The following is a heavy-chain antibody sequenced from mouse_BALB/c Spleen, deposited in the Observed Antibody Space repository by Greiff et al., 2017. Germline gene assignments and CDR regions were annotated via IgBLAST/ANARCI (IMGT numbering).Heavy chain of an antibody. D-gene: IGHD2-14*01. Sequence: VQVVESGPGLVQPSQSLSITCTVSGFSLTSYGVHWVRQSPGKGLEWLGVIWSGGSTDYNAAFISRLSISKDNSKSQVFFKMNSLQADDTAIYYCARNYHRYDGRFAYWGQGTLVTVSA. CDR3: ARNYHRYDGRFAY. J-gene: IGHJ3*01. V-gene: IGHV2-4-1*01. CDR2: IWSGGST. CDR1: GFSLTSYG.